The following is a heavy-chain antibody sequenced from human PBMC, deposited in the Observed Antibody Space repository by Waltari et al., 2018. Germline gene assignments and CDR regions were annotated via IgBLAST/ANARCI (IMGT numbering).Heavy chain of an antibody. Sequence: EVQLLESGGGLVQPGGSLRLSCAASGFTFSSYAMSWFRQAPGKGLEWVSVIYSGDVTNYADSVKGRLTISINNSKNTLYLQMNRLRAEDTAVYYCAKGARITMRVVPLDYWGQGTLVTVSS. CDR3: AKGARITMRVVPLDY. D-gene: IGHD3-22*01. CDR2: IYSGDVT. J-gene: IGHJ4*02. V-gene: IGHV3-23*03. CDR1: GFTFSSYA.